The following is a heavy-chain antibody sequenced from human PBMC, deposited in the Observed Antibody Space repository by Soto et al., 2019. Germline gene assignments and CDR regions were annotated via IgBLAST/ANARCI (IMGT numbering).Heavy chain of an antibody. CDR3: ARDSDGSGSYYYYYYYMDV. V-gene: IGHV3-48*01. J-gene: IGHJ6*03. Sequence: GGPLRLSYAASVFTFSSYSMNWVRQAPGKGLEWVSYISSSSSTIYYADSVKGRFTISRDNAKNSLYLQMNSLRAEDTAVYYCARDSDGSGSYYYYYYYMDVWGKGTTVTVSS. CDR2: ISSSSSTI. D-gene: IGHD3-10*01. CDR1: VFTFSSYS.